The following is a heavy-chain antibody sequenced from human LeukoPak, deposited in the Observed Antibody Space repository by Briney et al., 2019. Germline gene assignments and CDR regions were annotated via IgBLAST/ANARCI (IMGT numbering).Heavy chain of an antibody. J-gene: IGHJ6*03. CDR1: GGSISDYY. V-gene: IGHV4-59*01. CDR2: IYYSGST. Sequence: SETLSHTCTVSGGSISDYYWNWIRPPPGKGLEWIGYIYYSGSTTYNPSLKSRVTMSVDTAKNQFSLKLRSVTAADTAVYYCARGDFCSKSNCYLRPMDVWGKGTTVTVSS. D-gene: IGHD3-3*01. CDR3: ARGDFCSKSNCYLRPMDV.